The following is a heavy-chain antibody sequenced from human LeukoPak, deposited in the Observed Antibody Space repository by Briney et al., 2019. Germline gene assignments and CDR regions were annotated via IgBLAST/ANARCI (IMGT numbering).Heavy chain of an antibody. J-gene: IGHJ6*03. Sequence: PGGSLRLSCAASGFTFSSYGMHGVRQAPGRGLEGVAFIRYEGSNKYYTDSVKGRFTISRDNSKNTLYPQMNSLRAEDTAVYYCAKGRGWEASYYYYYMDVWGKGTTVTISS. D-gene: IGHD1-26*01. V-gene: IGHV3-30*02. CDR1: GFTFSSYG. CDR2: IRYEGSNK. CDR3: AKGRGWEASYYYYYMDV.